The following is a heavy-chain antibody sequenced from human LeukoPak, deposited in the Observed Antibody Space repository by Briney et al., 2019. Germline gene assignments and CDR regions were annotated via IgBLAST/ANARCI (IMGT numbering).Heavy chain of an antibody. CDR3: AKDPSRQWQNRSHENAFDI. CDR2: ISGSGGST. J-gene: IGHJ3*02. CDR1: GFTFSSYA. V-gene: IGHV3-23*01. Sequence: PGGSLRLSCAASGFTFSSYAMSWVRQAPGKGLEWVSAISGSGGSTYYADSVKGRFTISRDNSKNTLYLQMNSLRAEDTAVYYCAKDPSRQWQNRSHENAFDIWGQGTMVTVSS. D-gene: IGHD6-19*01.